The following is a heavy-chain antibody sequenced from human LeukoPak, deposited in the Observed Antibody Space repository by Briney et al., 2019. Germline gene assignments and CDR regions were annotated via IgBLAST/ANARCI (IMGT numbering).Heavy chain of an antibody. CDR2: IIPIFGTA. D-gene: IGHD2-15*01. Sequence: SVKVSCKASGGTFSSYAISWVRQAPGQGLEWMGRIIPIFGTANYAQKFQGRVTITTDESTSTAYMELSSLRSEDTAVYYGASPDCSGGSCYTEPNFDYWGQGTLVTVSS. V-gene: IGHV1-69*05. CDR1: GGTFSSYA. CDR3: ASPDCSGGSCYTEPNFDY. J-gene: IGHJ4*02.